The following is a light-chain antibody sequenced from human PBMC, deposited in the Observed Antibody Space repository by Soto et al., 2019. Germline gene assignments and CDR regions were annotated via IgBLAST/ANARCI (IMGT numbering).Light chain of an antibody. J-gene: IGLJ2*01. V-gene: IGLV1-40*01. CDR3: QSYDSSLSGSEVV. CDR1: SSNIGTGYD. Sequence: QSVLTQPPSVSGAPGQRITISCTGSSSNIGTGYDVHWYQQLPGTVPKLLIYANNNRPSGVPDRFSGSKSGTSASLAITGVQAEDEADYYCQSYDSSLSGSEVVFGGGTKLTVL. CDR2: ANN.